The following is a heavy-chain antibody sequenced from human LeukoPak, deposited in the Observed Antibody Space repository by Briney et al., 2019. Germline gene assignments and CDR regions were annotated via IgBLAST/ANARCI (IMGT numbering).Heavy chain of an antibody. Sequence: GGSLRLSCAASGFTFSSYWMHWVRQAPGKGLVWVSRINSDGSSTSYADSVKGRFTISRDNAKNTLYLQMNSLRAEDTAVCYCARDRDSGSYPHGGGFDPWGQGTLVTVSS. CDR3: ARDRDSGSYPHGGGFDP. V-gene: IGHV3-74*01. J-gene: IGHJ5*02. CDR2: INSDGSST. CDR1: GFTFSSYW. D-gene: IGHD1-26*01.